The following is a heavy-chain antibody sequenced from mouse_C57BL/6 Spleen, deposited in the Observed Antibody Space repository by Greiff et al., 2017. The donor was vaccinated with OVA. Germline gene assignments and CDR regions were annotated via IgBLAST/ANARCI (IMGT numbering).Heavy chain of an antibody. V-gene: IGHV1-82*01. D-gene: IGHD3-2*02. CDR1: GYAFSSSW. Sequence: LVESGPELVKPGASVKISCKASGYAFSSSWMNWVKQRPGKGLEWIGRIYPGDGDTNYNGKFKGKATLTADKSSSTAYMQLSSLTSEDSAVYFCARQLRPHFDYWGQGTTLTVSS. CDR3: ARQLRPHFDY. CDR2: IYPGDGDT. J-gene: IGHJ2*01.